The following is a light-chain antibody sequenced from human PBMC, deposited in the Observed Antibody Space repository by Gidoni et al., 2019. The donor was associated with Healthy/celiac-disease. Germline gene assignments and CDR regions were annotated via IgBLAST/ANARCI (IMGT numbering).Light chain of an antibody. V-gene: IGKV1-9*01. Sequence: DIQLTQSPSFLSASVGDRVTITCWASQGISSYLAWYQQKPGKAPKLLIYAASTLQSGVPSRFSGSGSGTEFTLTICRLQPEDFATYYCQQLNSYPPWTFGQGTKVEIK. CDR2: AAS. CDR1: QGISSY. CDR3: QQLNSYPPWT. J-gene: IGKJ1*01.